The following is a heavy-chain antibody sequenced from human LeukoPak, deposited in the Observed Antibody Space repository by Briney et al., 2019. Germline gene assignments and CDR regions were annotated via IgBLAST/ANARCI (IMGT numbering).Heavy chain of an antibody. J-gene: IGHJ3*02. V-gene: IGHV4-59*08. CDR2: IYYSGST. D-gene: IGHD3-10*01. CDR1: GGSISSYY. Sequence: SETLSLTCTVSGGSISSYYWSWIRQPPGKGLEWIAHIYYSGSTNYNPSLKSRVTISVDTSENQFSLNLSSVTAADTAVYYCARQGYGLGSHRSTADDGFDIWGQGTMVTVSS. CDR3: ARQGYGLGSHRSTADDGFDI.